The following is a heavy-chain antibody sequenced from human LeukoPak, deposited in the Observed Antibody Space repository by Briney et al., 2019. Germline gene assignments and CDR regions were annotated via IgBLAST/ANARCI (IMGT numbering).Heavy chain of an antibody. J-gene: IGHJ4*02. CDR1: GGTFSSYA. Sequence: SVKVSCKASGGTFSSYAISWVRQAPGQGLEWMGGIIPIFGTANYAQKFQGRVTITADESTSTAYMELSSLRSGDTAVYYCAREDTAMVMIDYWGQGTLVTVSS. CDR3: AREDTAMVMIDY. D-gene: IGHD5-18*01. V-gene: IGHV1-69*13. CDR2: IIPIFGTA.